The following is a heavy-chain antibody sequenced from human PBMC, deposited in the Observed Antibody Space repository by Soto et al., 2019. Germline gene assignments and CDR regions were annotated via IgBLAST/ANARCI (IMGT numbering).Heavy chain of an antibody. V-gene: IGHV3-30*18. CDR1: GFTFSSYG. D-gene: IGHD1-1*01. J-gene: IGHJ6*03. CDR2: ISYDGSNK. CDR3: AKGGQGWKRYYYYYYMDV. Sequence: GGSLRLSCAASGFTFSSYGMHWVRQAPGKGLEWVAVISYDGSNKYYADSVKGRFTISRDNSKNTLYLQMNSLRAEDTAVYYCAKGGQGWKRYYYYYYMDVWGKGTTVTVSS.